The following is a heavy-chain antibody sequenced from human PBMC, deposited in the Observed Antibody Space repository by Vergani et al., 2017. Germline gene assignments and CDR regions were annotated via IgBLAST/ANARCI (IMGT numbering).Heavy chain of an antibody. CDR1: GDSISRGDNY. CDR3: VKEPGPFSRNRDT. D-gene: IGHD1/OR15-1a*01. CDR2: IYYSGST. J-gene: IGHJ5*02. V-gene: IGHV4-30-4*01. Sequence: QVQLQESGPGLVKPSQTLSLTCTVSGDSISRGDNYWSWIRQTPGKGLEWIGYIYYSGSTYYNPALKSRVTLSLDKSKNQFSLILTSVTVADTAMYFCVKEPGPFSRNRDTWGRGTLVTVSS.